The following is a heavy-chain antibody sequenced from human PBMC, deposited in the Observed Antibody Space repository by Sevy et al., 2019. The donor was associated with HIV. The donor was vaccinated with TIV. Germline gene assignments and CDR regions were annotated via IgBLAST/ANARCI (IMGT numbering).Heavy chain of an antibody. CDR1: GFSISTRGVG. V-gene: IGHV2-5*02. Sequence: SGPTLVNPTQTLTLTCTLSGFSISTRGVGVGWIRQPPGKALEWLAFIYWDDDQRYNPSLKSRLTITKDTSRNQEVLTMTNMDPVDTATYYCAHSPTHYSGWFEKCFDYWGQGTLVTVSS. CDR2: IYWDDDQ. J-gene: IGHJ4*02. D-gene: IGHD6-19*01. CDR3: AHSPTHYSGWFEKCFDY.